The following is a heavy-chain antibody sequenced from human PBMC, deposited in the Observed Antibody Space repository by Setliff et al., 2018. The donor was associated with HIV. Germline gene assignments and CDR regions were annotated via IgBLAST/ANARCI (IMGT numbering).Heavy chain of an antibody. V-gene: IGHV1-18*01. CDR3: ARDGYSSGWSQTIYYYYYYMDV. J-gene: IGHJ6*03. Sequence: GASVKVSCKASGYTFDSYAVSWVRQAPGQGLEYLGWIGTYSGNTDYAQSVQGRVTMTRDTSTGTVYMDLRSLRSDDTAVYYCARDGYSSGWSQTIYYYYYYMDVWGKGTTVTVSS. CDR2: IGTYSGNT. CDR1: GYTFDSYA. D-gene: IGHD6-19*01.